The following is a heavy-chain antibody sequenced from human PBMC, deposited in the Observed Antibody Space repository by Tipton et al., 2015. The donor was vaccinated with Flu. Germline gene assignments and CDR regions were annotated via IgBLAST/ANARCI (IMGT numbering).Heavy chain of an antibody. Sequence: TLSLTCAVYSGSFSGYFWTWIRQTPGKGLEWIGEINHSGSTNYNPSLKSRVTISVDTSKNQFSLQLTSVTAADTAVYYCARDPSLGMPDYFDHWGQGTLVTASS. CDR3: ARDPSLGMPDYFDH. CDR2: INHSGST. J-gene: IGHJ4*02. D-gene: IGHD2-2*01. V-gene: IGHV4-34*01. CDR1: SGSFSGYF.